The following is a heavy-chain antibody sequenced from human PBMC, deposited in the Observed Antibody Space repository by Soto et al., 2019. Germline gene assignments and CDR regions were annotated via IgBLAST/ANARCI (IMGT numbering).Heavy chain of an antibody. D-gene: IGHD3-10*01. CDR2: MNPNSGNT. V-gene: IGHV1-8*01. J-gene: IGHJ4*02. CDR3: ARGGDYYGSGSSYFDY. CDR1: GYTFTSYD. Sequence: QVQLVQSGAEVKKPGASVKVSCKASGYTFTSYDINWVRQATGQGLEWMGWMNPNSGNTGYAQKFQGRVTVTRNTSISTAYMELSSLRSEDTAVYYCARGGDYYGSGSSYFDYWGQGTLVTVSS.